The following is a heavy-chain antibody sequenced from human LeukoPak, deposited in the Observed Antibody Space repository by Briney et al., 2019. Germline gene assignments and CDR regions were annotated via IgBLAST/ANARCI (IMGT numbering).Heavy chain of an antibody. CDR2: IERDGSTT. CDR1: GFTSSDYW. V-gene: IGHV3-74*01. CDR3: AREHRNVGATVDN. J-gene: IGHJ4*02. D-gene: IGHD1-26*01. Sequence: GGSLRLSCAGSGFTSSDYWMHWVRHAPGKGLVWVSRIERDGSTTYYADSVKGRFTISRDTAKNTLYLQMNSLRAEDTAVYYCAREHRNVGATVDNWGQGTLVTVSS.